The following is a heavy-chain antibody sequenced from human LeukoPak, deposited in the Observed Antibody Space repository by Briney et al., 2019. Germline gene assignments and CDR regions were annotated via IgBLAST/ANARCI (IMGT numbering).Heavy chain of an antibody. Sequence: SETLSLTCSASGGSMRSSRNYWGWIRQPPGKGLEWIGSIYHSGSTYHNPSLKSRVTISVDMSKNQFSLKLTSATAADTAIYYCARNPTVGANRWFDYWGQGTLVTVSS. D-gene: IGHD1-26*01. V-gene: IGHV4-39*01. CDR1: GGSMRSSRNY. CDR2: IYHSGST. CDR3: ARNPTVGANRWFDY. J-gene: IGHJ4*02.